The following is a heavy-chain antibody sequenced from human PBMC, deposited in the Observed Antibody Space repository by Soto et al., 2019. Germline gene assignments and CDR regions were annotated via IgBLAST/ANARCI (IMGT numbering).Heavy chain of an antibody. D-gene: IGHD6-19*01. Sequence: QVTLKESGPVLVKPTETLTLTCTVSGFSLSNARMGVSWIRQPPGKALEWLAHIFSNDEKSYSTSLKSRLTISKDTSKSQVVLTMTNMDPVESATYYCARMSGYSSGWYGAGAFGIWGQGTMVTVSS. CDR2: IFSNDEK. CDR3: ARMSGYSSGWYGAGAFGI. J-gene: IGHJ3*02. CDR1: GFSLSNARMG. V-gene: IGHV2-26*01.